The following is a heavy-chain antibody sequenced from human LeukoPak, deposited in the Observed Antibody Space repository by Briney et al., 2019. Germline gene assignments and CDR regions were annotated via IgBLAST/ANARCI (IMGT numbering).Heavy chain of an antibody. CDR3: AKDTAGSSSWYYAFDI. D-gene: IGHD6-13*01. CDR2: ISYDGSNK. J-gene: IGHJ3*02. CDR1: GFTFSSYG. Sequence: PGRSLRLSCAASGFTFSSYGMPWVRQAPGKGLEWVAVISYDGSNKYYADSVKGRFTISRDNSKNTLYLQMNSLRAEDTAVYYCAKDTAGSSSWYYAFDIWGQGTMVTVSS. V-gene: IGHV3-30*18.